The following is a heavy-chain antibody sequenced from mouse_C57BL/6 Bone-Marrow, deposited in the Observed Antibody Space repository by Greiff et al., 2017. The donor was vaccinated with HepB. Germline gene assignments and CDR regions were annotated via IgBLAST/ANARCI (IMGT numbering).Heavy chain of an antibody. CDR2: IYPGNSDT. J-gene: IGHJ4*01. V-gene: IGHV1-5*01. D-gene: IGHD2-2*01. CDR3: TRFYGYSYYAMDY. Sequence: EVKLQQSGTVLARPGASVKMSCKTSGYTFTSYWMHWVKQRPGQGLEWIGAIYPGNSDTSYNQKFKGKAKLTAVTSASTAYIELSSLTNEDSAVYYCTRFYGYSYYAMDYWGQGTSVTVSS. CDR1: GYTFTSYW.